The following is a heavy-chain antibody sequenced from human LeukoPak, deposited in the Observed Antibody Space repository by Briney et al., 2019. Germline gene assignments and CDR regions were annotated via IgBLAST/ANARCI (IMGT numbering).Heavy chain of an antibody. CDR2: ISAYNGNT. J-gene: IGHJ5*02. D-gene: IGHD6-19*01. V-gene: IGHV1-18*01. CDR1: GYTFTSYG. CDR3: ARDSSGSSNWFDP. Sequence: ASVKVSCKASGYTFTSYGISWVRQAPGQGLEWMGWISAYNGNTNYAQKLQGRVTMTTDTSTSTGYMELRSLRSDDTAVYYCARDSSGSSNWFDPWGQGTLVTVSS.